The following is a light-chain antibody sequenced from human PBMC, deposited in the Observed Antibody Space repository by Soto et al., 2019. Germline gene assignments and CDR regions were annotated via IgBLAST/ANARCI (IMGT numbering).Light chain of an antibody. CDR2: AAS. Sequence: DSQMTQSPSSVSASVGDRVTITCRASQGISSWLAWHQQKPGKAPKLLIYAASSLQSGVPSRFSGSGSGTDFTLTISSLQPEDFATYYCQQANSFPRTFGQGTKVEIK. J-gene: IGKJ1*01. CDR3: QQANSFPRT. V-gene: IGKV1-12*01. CDR1: QGISSW.